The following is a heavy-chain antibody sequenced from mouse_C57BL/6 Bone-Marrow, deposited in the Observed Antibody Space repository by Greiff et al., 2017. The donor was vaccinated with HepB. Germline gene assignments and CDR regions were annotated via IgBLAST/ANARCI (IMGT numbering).Heavy chain of an antibody. CDR3: ARLCYYGSRWFAD. Sequence: QVQLQQPGAELVMPGASVKLSCKASGYTFTSYWMHWVKQRPGQGLEWIGEIDPSDGYTNYNQKFKGKSTLTVDKSSSTAYMQLSSLTSEDSAVYYCARLCYYGSRWFADWGQGTLVTVSA. CDR1: GYTFTSYW. J-gene: IGHJ3*01. D-gene: IGHD1-1*01. V-gene: IGHV1-69*01. CDR2: IDPSDGYT.